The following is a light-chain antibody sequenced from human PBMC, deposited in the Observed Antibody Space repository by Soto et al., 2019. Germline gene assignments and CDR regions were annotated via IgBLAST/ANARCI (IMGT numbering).Light chain of an antibody. CDR2: IDN. CDR1: TSNIGSQT. V-gene: IGLV1-44*01. CDR3: ASWDDNLNGPV. J-gene: IGLJ2*01. Sequence: QSVLTQPPSASGTPGQRVSISCSGSTSNIGSQTVNWYQRLPGTAPKLLIYIDNQRPSGVPDRFSGSKSGTSASLAISGLQTEDEAEYFCASWDDNLNGPVFGGGTKLTV.